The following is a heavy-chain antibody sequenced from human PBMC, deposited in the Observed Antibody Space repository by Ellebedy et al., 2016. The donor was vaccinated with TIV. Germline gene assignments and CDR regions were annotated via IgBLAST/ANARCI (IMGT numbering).Heavy chain of an antibody. J-gene: IGHJ3*02. CDR2: ISYDETYK. CDR1: GFAFSSYA. Sequence: GESLKISCAASGFAFSSYAIHWVRQAPGKGLVWVAVISYDETYKYYSDSVKGRFTISRDNSKNTLFLQMNSLRAEDTAVYYCARRIADGLDAFDIWGLGTMVTVS. CDR3: ARRIADGLDAFDI. V-gene: IGHV3-30-3*01. D-gene: IGHD6-13*01.